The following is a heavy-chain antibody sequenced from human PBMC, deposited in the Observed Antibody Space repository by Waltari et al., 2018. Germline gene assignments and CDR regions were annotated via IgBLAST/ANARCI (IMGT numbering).Heavy chain of an antibody. Sequence: QVQLVQSGAEVKKPGSSVKVSCKASGGTFSSYAISWVRQAPGQGLEWMGRIIPIFGTANYAQKFQGRVTITADKSTSTAYMELSRLRSDDTAVYYCAKVISPNYYYYMDVWGKGTTVTVSS. V-gene: IGHV1-69*08. J-gene: IGHJ6*03. CDR3: AKVISPNYYYYMDV. CDR2: IIPIFGTA. CDR1: GGTFSSYA.